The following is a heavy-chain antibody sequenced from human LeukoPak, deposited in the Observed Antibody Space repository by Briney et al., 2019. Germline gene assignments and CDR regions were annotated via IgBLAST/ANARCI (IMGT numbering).Heavy chain of an antibody. V-gene: IGHV1-18*01. D-gene: IGHD3-22*01. Sequence: PGASVKVSCKASGYTFTSYGISRVRQAPGQGLEWMGWISAYNGNTNYAQKLQGRVTMTTDTSTSTAYMELRSLRSDDTAVYYCARELAYYYDSSGYYYPLDYWGQGTLVTVPS. CDR2: ISAYNGNT. CDR3: ARELAYYYDSSGYYYPLDY. J-gene: IGHJ4*02. CDR1: GYTFTSYG.